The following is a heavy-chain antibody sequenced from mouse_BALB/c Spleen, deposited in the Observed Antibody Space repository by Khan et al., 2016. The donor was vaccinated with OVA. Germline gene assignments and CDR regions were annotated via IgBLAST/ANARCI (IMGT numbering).Heavy chain of an antibody. Sequence: EVQLQESGPGLVKPSQSLSLTCTVTGYSITSEYAWNWIRQFPGNKLEWMGYINYSGNTRFNPSLKSRTSITRDTSKNQFFLQLNSVTTEDTATYYCARKDYYDYDPFPYWGQGTLGNVSA. CDR2: INYSGNT. J-gene: IGHJ3*01. D-gene: IGHD2-4*01. CDR3: ARKDYYDYDPFPY. V-gene: IGHV3-2*02. CDR1: GYSITSEYA.